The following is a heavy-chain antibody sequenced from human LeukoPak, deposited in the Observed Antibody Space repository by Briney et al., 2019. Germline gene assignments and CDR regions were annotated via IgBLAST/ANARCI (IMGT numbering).Heavy chain of an antibody. CDR1: GFTFSSYG. CDR2: ISYDGSNK. J-gene: IGHJ4*02. V-gene: IGHV3-30*18. CDR3: AKDNGWDYGDYDY. D-gene: IGHD4-17*01. Sequence: GGSLRLSWAASGFTFSSYGMHWVRQAPGKGLEWVAVISYDGSNKYYADSVKGRFTISRDNSKNTLYLQMNSLRAEDTAVYYCAKDNGWDYGDYDYWGQGTLVTVSS.